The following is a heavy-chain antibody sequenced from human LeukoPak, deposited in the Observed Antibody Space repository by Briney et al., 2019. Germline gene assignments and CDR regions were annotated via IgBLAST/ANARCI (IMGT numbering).Heavy chain of an antibody. V-gene: IGHV4-34*01. CDR2: INHSGST. Sequence: PSETLSLTCAVYDGSFSGYYWSLIRQPPGKGLEWIGEINHSGSTNYNPSLKSRVTISVDTSKDQFSLRLSSVTAADTAVYYCAGSAYGLAGWFDPWGQGTLVTVSS. CDR1: DGSFSGYY. CDR3: AGSAYGLAGWFDP. J-gene: IGHJ5*02. D-gene: IGHD1-26*01.